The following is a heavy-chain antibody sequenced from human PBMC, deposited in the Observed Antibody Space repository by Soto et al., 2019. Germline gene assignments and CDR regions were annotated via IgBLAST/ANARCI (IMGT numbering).Heavy chain of an antibody. J-gene: IGHJ4*02. Sequence: ASVKVSCKASGYTFTGYFMHWVRQAPGQGLEWMGWINPNRGDTRYAEMFQDRVVMTSDTSVTTVYMELSGLRFDDTAVYYCARRISTATIPFDYWGQGTRVTVPQ. CDR2: INPNRGDT. D-gene: IGHD2-15*01. V-gene: IGHV1-2*02. CDR3: ARRISTATIPFDY. CDR1: GYTFTGYF.